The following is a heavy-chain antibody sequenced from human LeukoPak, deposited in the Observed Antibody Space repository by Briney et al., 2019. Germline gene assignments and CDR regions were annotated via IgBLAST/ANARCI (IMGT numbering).Heavy chain of an antibody. CDR2: ISGSGGST. J-gene: IGHJ5*02. Sequence: PGGSLRLSCAASGFTFSSYAMSWVRQAPGKGLEWVSAISGSGGSTYYADSVKGRFTISRDNSKNTLYLQMNSLRAEDTAVYYCAKGGTSSSWYVRRTNWFDPWGQGTLVTVSS. CDR3: AKGGTSSSWYVRRTNWFDP. V-gene: IGHV3-23*01. D-gene: IGHD6-13*01. CDR1: GFTFSSYA.